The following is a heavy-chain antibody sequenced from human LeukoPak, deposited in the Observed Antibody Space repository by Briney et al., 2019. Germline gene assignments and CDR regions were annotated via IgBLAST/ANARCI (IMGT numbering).Heavy chain of an antibody. V-gene: IGHV4-59*01. CDR3: ARTPRYFDL. CDR1: GGSISSYY. Sequence: SETLSLTCTISGGSISSYYWSWIRQPPGKGLEWIGYIYYSGSTNYNPSLKSRVTISVDTSKNQFSLNLSSVTAADTAVYYCARTPRYFDLWGQGTLVTVSS. J-gene: IGHJ4*02. CDR2: IYYSGST.